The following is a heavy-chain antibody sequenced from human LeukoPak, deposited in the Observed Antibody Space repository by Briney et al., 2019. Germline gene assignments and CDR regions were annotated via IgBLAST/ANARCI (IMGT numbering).Heavy chain of an antibody. Sequence: PGGSLRLSCAASGFTFSSYWMHWVRQAPGKGLVWVSRINSDGSSTSYADSVKCRFTISRDNFKNTLYLQMNSLRAEDTAMYYCAGDRGLVGAPTFDYWGQGTLVTVSS. CDR3: AGDRGLVGAPTFDY. J-gene: IGHJ4*02. D-gene: IGHD1-26*01. CDR1: GFTFSSYW. V-gene: IGHV3-74*01. CDR2: INSDGSST.